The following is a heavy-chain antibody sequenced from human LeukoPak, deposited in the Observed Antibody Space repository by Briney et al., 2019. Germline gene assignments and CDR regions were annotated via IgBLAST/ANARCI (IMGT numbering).Heavy chain of an antibody. CDR3: AKGPSGFGELLAFDY. CDR1: GFTFSSYG. V-gene: IGHV3-33*06. J-gene: IGHJ4*02. D-gene: IGHD3-10*01. CDR2: IWYDGSNK. Sequence: PGRSLRLSCAASGFTFSSYGMHWVRQAPGKGLEWVAVIWYDGSNKYYADSVKGRFTISRDNSKNTLYLQMNSLRDEDTAVYYCAKGPSGFGELLAFDYWGQGTLVTVSS.